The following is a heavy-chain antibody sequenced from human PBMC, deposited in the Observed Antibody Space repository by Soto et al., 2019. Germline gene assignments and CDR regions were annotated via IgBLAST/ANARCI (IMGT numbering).Heavy chain of an antibody. D-gene: IGHD2-2*01. CDR3: ARERRDCSSTSCYFYYYYYMDV. J-gene: IGHJ6*03. V-gene: IGHV4-31*03. Sequence: SETLSLTCTVSGGSISSGGYYWSWIRQHPGKGLEWIGYIYYSGSTYYNPSLKSRVTISVDTSKNQFSLKLSSVTAADTAVYYCARERRDCSSTSCYFYYYYYMDVWGKGTTVTV. CDR1: GGSISSGGYY. CDR2: IYYSGST.